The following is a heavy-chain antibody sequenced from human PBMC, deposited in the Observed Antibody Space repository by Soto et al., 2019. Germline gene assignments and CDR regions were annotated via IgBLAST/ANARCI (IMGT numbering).Heavy chain of an antibody. V-gene: IGHV1-18*01. D-gene: IGHD3-3*01. Sequence: ASVKVSCKASAYTFTSYGISWLRQAPGQGLEWMGWISAYNGNTNYAQKLQGRVTMTTDTSTSTAYMELRRLRSDDTAVYYCARVGTYYDLWSRLSRAFDLWGQGKLVTVSS. CDR1: AYTFTSYG. CDR3: ARVGTYYDLWSRLSRAFDL. CDR2: ISAYNGNT. J-gene: IGHJ3*01.